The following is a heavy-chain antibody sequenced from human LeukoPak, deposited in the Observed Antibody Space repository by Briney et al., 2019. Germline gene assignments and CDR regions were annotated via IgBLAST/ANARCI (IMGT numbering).Heavy chain of an antibody. V-gene: IGHV3-21*01. Sequence: GGSLRLSCVVSGFTFSSSNMNWVRQAPGRGLEWVSSISSSSSYIYYADSVKGRFTISRDNAKNSLSLQMNSLRAEDTAVYYCATERNYGDYNAYGMDVWGQGTTVIVSS. CDR2: ISSSSSYI. CDR1: GFTFSSSN. D-gene: IGHD4-17*01. J-gene: IGHJ6*02. CDR3: ATERNYGDYNAYGMDV.